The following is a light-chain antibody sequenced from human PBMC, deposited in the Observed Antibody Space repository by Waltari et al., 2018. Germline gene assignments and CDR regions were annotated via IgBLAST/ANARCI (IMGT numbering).Light chain of an antibody. J-gene: IGLJ1*01. CDR1: SRNVGGYNY. CDR2: DFS. V-gene: IGLV2-14*03. Sequence: QSAMTQPASVSGSPGQPITISCTGTSRNVGGYNYVSWYQQHPDKAPKIMIYDFSIRPSGVSNRFSGSKSGNTASLTISGLQAEDEADYYCSSYTSSSTYVFGTGTKVTVL. CDR3: SSYTSSSTYV.